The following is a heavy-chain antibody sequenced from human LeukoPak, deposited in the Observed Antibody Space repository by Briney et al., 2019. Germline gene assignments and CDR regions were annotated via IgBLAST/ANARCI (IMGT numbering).Heavy chain of an antibody. CDR2: IFGSGGST. V-gene: IGHV3-23*01. CDR3: AKTTTGCSSGRYPGWPVDY. J-gene: IGHJ4*02. CDR1: GFTFNGYA. Sequence: GGSLRLSCAASGFTFNGYAMSWVRQAPWKGLEWVSGIFGSGGSTHYADSVKGRFTISRDNSKNTVYLQMNSLRAEDTAVYYCAKTTTGCSSGRYPGWPVDYWGQGTLVTVSS. D-gene: IGHD6-19*01.